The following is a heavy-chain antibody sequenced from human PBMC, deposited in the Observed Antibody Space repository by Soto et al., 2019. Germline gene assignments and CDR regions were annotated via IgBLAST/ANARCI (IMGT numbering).Heavy chain of an antibody. V-gene: IGHV3-48*02. CDR1: GFSFGTYS. J-gene: IGHJ4*02. D-gene: IGHD6-19*01. Sequence: GGSLRLSCAASGFSFGTYSMNWVRQAPGKGLEWVSYISSSSSALYYADSVKGRFTISRDNAKNSLYLQMNSLRDEDTAVYYCARVRSSGWYFDYWGQGNLVTVSS. CDR2: ISSSSSAL. CDR3: ARVRSSGWYFDY.